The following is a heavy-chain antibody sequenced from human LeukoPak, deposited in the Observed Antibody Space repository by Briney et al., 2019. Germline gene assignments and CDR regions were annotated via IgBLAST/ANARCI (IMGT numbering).Heavy chain of an antibody. CDR2: IYDSGTT. V-gene: IGHV4-59*08. D-gene: IGHD5-18*01. CDR3: ARHPSAMAGFDP. Sequence: SETLSLTCTVSRGSIRTYYWSWIRQSPGKGLEWIGYIYDSGTTKYNPSLKSRVIISVDTSQNHFSLKLTSVTAADTAVYYCARHPSAMAGFDPWGQGTLVTVSS. J-gene: IGHJ5*02. CDR1: RGSIRTYY.